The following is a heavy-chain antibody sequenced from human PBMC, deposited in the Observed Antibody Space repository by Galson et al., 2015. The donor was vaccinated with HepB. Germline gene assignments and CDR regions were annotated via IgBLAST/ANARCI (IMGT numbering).Heavy chain of an antibody. V-gene: IGHV3-15*01. D-gene: IGHD3-22*01. J-gene: IGHJ4*02. Sequence: SLRLSCAASGFTFSNAWMSWVRQAPGKGLEWVGRIKSKTDGGTTDYAAPVKGRFTISRDDSKNTLYLQMNSLKTEDTAVYYCTTDPPLAGYYYDTDPGGYWGQGTLVTVSS. CDR3: TTDPPLAGYYYDTDPGGY. CDR1: GFTFSNAW. CDR2: IKSKTDGGTT.